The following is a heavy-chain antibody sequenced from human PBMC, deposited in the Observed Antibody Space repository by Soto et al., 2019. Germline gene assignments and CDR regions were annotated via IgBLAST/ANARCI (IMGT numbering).Heavy chain of an antibody. CDR1: GLTFSSHT. Sequence: EVQLLESGGGLVQPGGSLRLSCIASGLTFSSHTMSWVRQAPGRGLEWVSSIRGRGDNTYYGDSVKGRFTISRDNSKSARYLQMNSLRAEDTAVYYCEKYRFFWNGFDNWGQGALVTVSS. CDR2: IRGRGDNT. CDR3: EKYRFFWNGFDN. V-gene: IGHV3-23*01. J-gene: IGHJ4*02. D-gene: IGHD3-3*01.